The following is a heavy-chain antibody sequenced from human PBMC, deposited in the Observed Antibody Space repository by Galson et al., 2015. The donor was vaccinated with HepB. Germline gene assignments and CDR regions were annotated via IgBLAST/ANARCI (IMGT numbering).Heavy chain of an antibody. D-gene: IGHD1/OR15-1a*01. CDR3: ARGRVVGNRDYYYGMDV. CDR2: ITTAGDP. J-gene: IGHJ6*02. CDR1: GFIFSSYD. V-gene: IGHV3-13*05. Sequence: SLRLSCAASGFIFSSYDMHWVRQGTGKGLEWVSLITTAGDPYYPGSVKGRFTVSRENAKNSLYLQMNSLRAGDTAVYYCARGRVVGNRDYYYGMDVWGQGTTVTVSS.